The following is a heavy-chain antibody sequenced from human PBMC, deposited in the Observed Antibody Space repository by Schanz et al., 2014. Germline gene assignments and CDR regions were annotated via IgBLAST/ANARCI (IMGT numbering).Heavy chain of an antibody. CDR1: GDTLSSYG. Sequence: QVQLVQSGAEVKKPGFSVTVSCKASGDTLSSYGISWVRQAPGQGLEWMGRIIPNLGSANYAQKFQGRVTITADKSTSTVYMELSSLRSEDTAIYYCARGNTIFGVVILGWLDPWGQGTLVTVSS. D-gene: IGHD3-3*01. J-gene: IGHJ5*02. CDR3: ARGNTIFGVVILGWLDP. CDR2: IIPNLGSA. V-gene: IGHV1-69*04.